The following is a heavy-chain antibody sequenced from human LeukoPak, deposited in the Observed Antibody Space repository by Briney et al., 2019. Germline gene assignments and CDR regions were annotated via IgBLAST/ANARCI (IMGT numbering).Heavy chain of an antibody. J-gene: IGHJ6*02. D-gene: IGHD3-10*01. CDR1: GASISSGGYC. Sequence: SETLSLTCTVSGASISSGGYCWSWLRQLPGKGLEWIGYIYYSGSTYYNPSLKCRVTVSVDTSKNQFSLKLSSVTAADTAVYYCASSHSYYYGSGSYYNPRWYYYYGMDVWGQGTTVTVSS. CDR3: ASSHSYYYGSGSYYNPRWYYYYGMDV. CDR2: IYYSGST. V-gene: IGHV4-31*03.